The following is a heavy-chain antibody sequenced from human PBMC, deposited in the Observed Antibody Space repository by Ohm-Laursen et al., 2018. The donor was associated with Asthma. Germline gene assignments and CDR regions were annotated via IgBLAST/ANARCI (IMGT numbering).Heavy chain of an antibody. V-gene: IGHV4-59*02. CDR1: GASVGDSD. J-gene: IGHJ4*02. CDR3: TKLDWVQSMFDS. Sequence: TLSLTCAVSGASVGDSDWSWVRQPPGREVEFIAYILFRGGANYNPSLKSRVTLSTDTSKNQVSLRLSSVSAADTALYFCTKLDWVQSMFDSWGPGTQVLVSS. D-gene: IGHD3-9*01. CDR2: ILFRGGA.